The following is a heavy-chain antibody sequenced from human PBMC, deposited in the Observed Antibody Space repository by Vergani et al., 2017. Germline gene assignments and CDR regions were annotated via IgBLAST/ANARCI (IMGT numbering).Heavy chain of an antibody. D-gene: IGHD2-8*01. Sequence: QVQLVQSGAEVKKPGASVKVSCKASGYTFTSYAMHWVRQAPGQRLEWMGWINAGNGNTKYSQKFQGRVTITRDTYASTAYMELSSLRSEDTAVYYCARGRWVYAIDYWGQGTLVTVSS. V-gene: IGHV1-3*01. J-gene: IGHJ4*02. CDR3: ARGRWVYAIDY. CDR1: GYTFTSYA. CDR2: INAGNGNT.